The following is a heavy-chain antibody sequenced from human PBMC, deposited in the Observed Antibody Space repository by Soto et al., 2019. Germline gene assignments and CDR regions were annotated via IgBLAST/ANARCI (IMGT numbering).Heavy chain of an antibody. Sequence: GGSRRLSCAASGCTFSSYWMSWVRQAPGKGLEWVANIKQDGSEKYYVDSVKGRFTISRDNAKNSLYLQMNSLRAEDTAVYYCARERRYCISTSCYATYYYGMDVWGQGTTVTVSS. CDR1: GCTFSSYW. J-gene: IGHJ6*02. D-gene: IGHD2-2*01. V-gene: IGHV3-7*01. CDR2: IKQDGSEK. CDR3: ARERRYCISTSCYATYYYGMDV.